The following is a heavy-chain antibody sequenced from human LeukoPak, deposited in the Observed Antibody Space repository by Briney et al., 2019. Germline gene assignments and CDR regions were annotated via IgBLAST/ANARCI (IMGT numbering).Heavy chain of an antibody. CDR3: AIFGGNSGRREDY. Sequence: GGSLRLSCAASGFTFTSYGFHWVRQAPGKALEWVAFMSYDGNKKYGDSVKGRFTISRDNAKNTLHLQMNSLRVDDTAVYFCAIFGGNSGRREDYWGQGTLVTVSS. J-gene: IGHJ4*02. V-gene: IGHV3-30*03. D-gene: IGHD4-23*01. CDR1: GFTFTSYG. CDR2: MSYDGNK.